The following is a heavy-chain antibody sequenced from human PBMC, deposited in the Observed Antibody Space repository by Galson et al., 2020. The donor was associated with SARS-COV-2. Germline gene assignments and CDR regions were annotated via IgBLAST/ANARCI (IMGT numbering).Heavy chain of an antibody. V-gene: IGHV4-34*01. D-gene: IGHD2-8*02. CDR3: ARGLDGTGRFNGWDY. Sequence: SETLSLTCAVYGGSFSGYFWSWIRQPPGKGLEWIGEVNHSGSTNYNPSLKSRVTISLDTSKNQFSLKLSSVTAADTAVYYCARGLDGTGRFNGWDYWGQGTLVTDSS. CDR1: GGSFSGYF. J-gene: IGHJ4*02. CDR2: VNHSGST.